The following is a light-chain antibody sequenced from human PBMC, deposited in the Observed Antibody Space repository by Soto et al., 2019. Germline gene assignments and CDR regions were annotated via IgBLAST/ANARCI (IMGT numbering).Light chain of an antibody. J-gene: IGKJ5*01. Sequence: DVVMTQSPLSLPVTLGQPASISCRSSQSLVYSDGNTYLNWFLQRPGQSPRRLIYKVSNRDSGVPDRFSGSGSGTDFTLKISRVEAEDVGVYYCMQGTHWPITFGQGTRLEIK. CDR3: MQGTHWPIT. V-gene: IGKV2-30*01. CDR1: QSLVYSDGNTY. CDR2: KVS.